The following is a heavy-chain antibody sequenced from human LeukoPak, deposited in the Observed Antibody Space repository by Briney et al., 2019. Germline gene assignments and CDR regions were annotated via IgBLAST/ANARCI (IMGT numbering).Heavy chain of an antibody. J-gene: IGHJ6*02. D-gene: IGHD2-15*01. CDR1: GGTFSSYA. Sequence: SAKVSCKASGGTFSSYAISWVRQAPGQGLEWMGGIIPIFGTANYAQKFQGRVTITADESTSTAYMELSSLRSEDTAVYYCAREGCSGGSCFISGMDVWGQGTTVTVSS. V-gene: IGHV1-69*13. CDR3: AREGCSGGSCFISGMDV. CDR2: IIPIFGTA.